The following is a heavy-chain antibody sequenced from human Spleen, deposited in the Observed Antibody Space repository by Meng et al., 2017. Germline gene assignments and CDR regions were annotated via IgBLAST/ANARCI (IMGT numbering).Heavy chain of an antibody. Sequence: GESLKISCAASGFTVSSNYMSWVRQAPGKGLEWVSVIYSGGSTYYADSVKGRFTISRDNSKNTLYLQMNSLRAEDTAVYYCARDVSSSWYLRYFDLWGHGTLVTVSS. CDR2: IYSGGST. J-gene: IGHJ2*01. V-gene: IGHV3-53*05. CDR1: GFTVSSNY. CDR3: ARDVSSSWYLRYFDL. D-gene: IGHD6-13*01.